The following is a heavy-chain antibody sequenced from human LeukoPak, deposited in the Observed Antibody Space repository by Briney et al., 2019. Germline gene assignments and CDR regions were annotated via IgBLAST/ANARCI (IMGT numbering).Heavy chain of an antibody. V-gene: IGHV3-23*01. CDR3: AKKRRVRGIAARADFDY. Sequence: GGSLRLSCAASGFTFSSYAMSWVRQAPGKGLEWVSAISGSGGSTYYADSVKGRFTIPRDNSKNTLYLAMNSLRAEDTAVYYCAKKRRVRGIAARADFDYWGQGTLVTVSS. CDR2: ISGSGGST. CDR1: GFTFSSYA. D-gene: IGHD6-6*01. J-gene: IGHJ4*02.